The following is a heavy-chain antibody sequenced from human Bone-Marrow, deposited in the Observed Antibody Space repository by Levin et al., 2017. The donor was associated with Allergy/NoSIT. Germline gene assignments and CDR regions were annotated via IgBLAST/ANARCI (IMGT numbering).Heavy chain of an antibody. Sequence: TLSLTCTFSGFSLSTSPMCVSWIRQPPGKALEWLARIDWDDDEHYSTSLKTRLTISKDTSKNQVVLTMTNMDPVDTATYYCARRNGYDSAPYDYWGQGTLVTVSS. J-gene: IGHJ4*02. CDR2: IDWDDDE. CDR1: GFSLSTSPMC. D-gene: IGHD5-12*01. CDR3: ARRNGYDSAPYDY. V-gene: IGHV2-70*11.